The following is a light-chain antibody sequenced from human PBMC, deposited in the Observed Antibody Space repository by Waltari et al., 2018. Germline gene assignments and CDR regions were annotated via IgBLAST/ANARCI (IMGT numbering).Light chain of an antibody. Sequence: IQMTQYPSALSASVGDRVTISCRASQNIYSNLAWYQQKPEKAPKLLIYAASSLQSGIPSRFSGSGSGTYFTLTISSLQPEDSATYYCQHYYDNPYSFGQGTKVEIK. J-gene: IGKJ2*03. CDR3: QHYYDNPYS. V-gene: IGKV1D-13*01. CDR1: QNIYSN. CDR2: AAS.